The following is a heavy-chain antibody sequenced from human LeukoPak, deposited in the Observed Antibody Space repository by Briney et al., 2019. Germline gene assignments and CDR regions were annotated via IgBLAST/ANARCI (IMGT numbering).Heavy chain of an antibody. Sequence: GGSLRLSCAASGFTFSSYGMHWVRQAPGKGLEGVAFIRFDGSNKYYTDSVKGRFTISRDNSKDTLCLQMNSLRAEDTAMYFCAKSLGTTAIDAFDIWGQGTMVTVSS. D-gene: IGHD4-17*01. J-gene: IGHJ3*02. CDR1: GFTFSSYG. V-gene: IGHV3-30*02. CDR3: AKSLGTTAIDAFDI. CDR2: IRFDGSNK.